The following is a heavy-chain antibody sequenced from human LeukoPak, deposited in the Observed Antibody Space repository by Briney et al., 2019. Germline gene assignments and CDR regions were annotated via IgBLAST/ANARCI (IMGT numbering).Heavy chain of an antibody. Sequence: PGGSLRLSCAASGFTFSSYEMNWVRQAPGKGLEWVSYISSSGSTIYYADSVKGRFTISRDNSKNTLYLQMNSLRAEDTAVYYCAKETQHPRAAFDIWGQGTMVTVSS. CDR3: AKETQHPRAAFDI. CDR1: GFTFSSYE. CDR2: ISSSGSTI. V-gene: IGHV3-48*03. J-gene: IGHJ3*02.